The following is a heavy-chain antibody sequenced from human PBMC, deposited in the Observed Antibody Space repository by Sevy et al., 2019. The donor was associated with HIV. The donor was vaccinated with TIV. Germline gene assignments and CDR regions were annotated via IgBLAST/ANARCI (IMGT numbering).Heavy chain of an antibody. CDR1: GFTFSDYY. CDR2: ISTSSSYT. V-gene: IGHV3-11*06. J-gene: IGHJ4*02. CDR3: ARVRYNYGQKYFDY. Sequence: GGSLRLSCTASGFTFSDYYMSWIRQAPGKGLEWVSYISTSSSYTSYPDSVKGQFTISRDNAKNSLYLRMNSLRVEDTAVYYCARVRYNYGQKYFDYWGQGTLVTVSS. D-gene: IGHD5-18*01.